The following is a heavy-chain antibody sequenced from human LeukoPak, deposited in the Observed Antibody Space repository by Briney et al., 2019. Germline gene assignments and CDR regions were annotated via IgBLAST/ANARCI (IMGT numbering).Heavy chain of an antibody. Sequence: MTSETLSLTCTVSGDSIPSYYWSWMRQRPGKGLEWIGYIYYRGSANYNPSLNSRVTISVDTSKNQFSLKRSSVTAADTAVYYCARQSSGYYSVFDIWGQGTMVTVSS. CDR3: ARQSSGYYSVFDI. V-gene: IGHV4-59*01. CDR1: GDSIPSYY. D-gene: IGHD3-22*01. CDR2: IYYRGSA. J-gene: IGHJ3*02.